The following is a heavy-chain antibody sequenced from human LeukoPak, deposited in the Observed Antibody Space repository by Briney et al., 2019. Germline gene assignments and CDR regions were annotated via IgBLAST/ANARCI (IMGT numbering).Heavy chain of an antibody. CDR2: INPNSGGT. Sequence: TSVKVSCKASGYTFTGYYMHWVRQAPGQGLEWMGWINPNSGGTNYAQKFQGRVTMTRDTSISTAYMELSRLRSDDTAVYYCARESVSDCSSTSCSFNWFDPWGQGTLVTVSS. D-gene: IGHD2-2*01. CDR1: GYTFTGYY. CDR3: ARESVSDCSSTSCSFNWFDP. J-gene: IGHJ5*02. V-gene: IGHV1-2*02.